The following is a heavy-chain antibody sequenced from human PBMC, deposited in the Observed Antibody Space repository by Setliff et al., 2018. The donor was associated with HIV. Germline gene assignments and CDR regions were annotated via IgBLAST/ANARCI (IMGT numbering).Heavy chain of an antibody. CDR2: IFYSGST. Sequence: SETLSLTCTVSGGSISSSYWSWIRQPPGKGLEWMGYIFYSGSTNYNPSPKSRVTISVDTSKNQFSLKLSSVTAADTAVYYCARLRPGWYFDLWGRGTLVTVSS. CDR1: GGSISSSY. J-gene: IGHJ2*01. V-gene: IGHV4-59*08. CDR3: ARLRPGWYFDL.